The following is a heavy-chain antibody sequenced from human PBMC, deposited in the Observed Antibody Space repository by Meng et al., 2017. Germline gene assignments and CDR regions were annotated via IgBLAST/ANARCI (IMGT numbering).Heavy chain of an antibody. CDR2: IWYDGSNK. Sequence: GESLKISCAASGFTFSSYGMHWVRQAPGKGLEWVAVIWYDGSNKYYADSVKGRFTISRDNSKNTLYLQMNSLRAEDTAVYYCARDLSRITMVRGVIGVLDYWGQGTLVT. CDR1: GFTFSSYG. CDR3: ARDLSRITMVRGVIGVLDY. V-gene: IGHV3-33*01. D-gene: IGHD3-10*01. J-gene: IGHJ4*02.